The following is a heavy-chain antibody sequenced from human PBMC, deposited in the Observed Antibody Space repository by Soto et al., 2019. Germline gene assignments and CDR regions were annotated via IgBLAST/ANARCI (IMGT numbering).Heavy chain of an antibody. J-gene: IGHJ3*02. V-gene: IGHV3-11*01. CDR1: GFTFSDYY. CDR2: ISSSGSTI. CDR3: ATWRARSPGGWRDAFAI. Sequence: GGSLRLSCAASGFTFSDYYMSWIRQAPGKGLEWVSYISSSGSTIYYADSVKGRFTISRDNAKNSLYLQMNSLRAEDTAVYYCATWRARSPGGWRDAFAIWGQGTMVTVSS. D-gene: IGHD6-19*01.